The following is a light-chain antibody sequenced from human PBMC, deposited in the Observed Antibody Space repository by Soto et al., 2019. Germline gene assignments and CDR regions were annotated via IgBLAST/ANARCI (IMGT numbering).Light chain of an antibody. CDR2: DAS. CDR3: QQRNYWRVT. V-gene: IGKV3-11*01. CDR1: QGVSNY. Sequence: DIVLTQSPVTLSLSPGERATLSCRASQGVSNYLAWYQQKPGQAPRLLIYDASNRATGIPARFSGGGSGSDFTLSLSSLAPEDVSVYYCQQRNYWRVTFGQGTRLDIK. J-gene: IGKJ5*01.